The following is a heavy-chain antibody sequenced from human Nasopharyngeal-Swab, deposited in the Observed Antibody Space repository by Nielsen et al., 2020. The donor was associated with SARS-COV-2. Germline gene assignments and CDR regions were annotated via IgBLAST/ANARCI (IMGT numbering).Heavy chain of an antibody. J-gene: IGHJ3*01. D-gene: IGHD3-10*01. CDR2: IWYDGSNK. V-gene: IGHV3-33*01. CDR1: GFSFSTYG. CDR3: ARGSSVHAFDV. Sequence: GGSLRLSCAASGFSFSTYGMRWVRQSPVKGLEWLTNIWYDGSNKYYADSVKGRFTVSRDNSKNTLFLEMDGLRAEDTAVYYCARGSSVHAFDVWGRGTEVTVSS.